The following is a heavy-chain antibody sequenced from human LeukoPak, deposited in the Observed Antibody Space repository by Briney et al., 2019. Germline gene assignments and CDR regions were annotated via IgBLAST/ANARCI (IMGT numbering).Heavy chain of an antibody. D-gene: IGHD6-19*01. CDR3: AKGRQWLVGCY. V-gene: IGHV3-23*01. CDR2: ISGSGGST. J-gene: IGHJ4*02. CDR1: GFTFSSYA. Sequence: GGSLRLSCAASGFTFSSYAMSRVRQAPGKGLEWVSGISGSGGSTYYADSVKGRFTISRDNSKNTLYLQMNSLRAEDTAVYYCAKGRQWLVGCYWGQGTLVTVSS.